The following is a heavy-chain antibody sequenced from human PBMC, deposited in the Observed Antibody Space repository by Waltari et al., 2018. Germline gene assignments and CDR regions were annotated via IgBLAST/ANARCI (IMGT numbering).Heavy chain of an antibody. Sequence: EVQLVESGGGLVKPGGSLRLSCAASGFTFSSYSMNWVRQAPGKGLEWVSSISSSSSYIYYADSVKGRFTISRDNAKNSLYLQMNSLRAEDTAVYYCARDLNRNYYYGMDVWGQGTTVTVSS. CDR2: ISSSSSYI. CDR1: GFTFSSYS. J-gene: IGHJ6*02. V-gene: IGHV3-21*01. CDR3: ARDLNRNYYYGMDV.